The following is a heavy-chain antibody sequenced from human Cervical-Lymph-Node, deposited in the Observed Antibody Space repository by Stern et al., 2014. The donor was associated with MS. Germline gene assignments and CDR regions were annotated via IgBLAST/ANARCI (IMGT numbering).Heavy chain of an antibody. CDR1: GYLFDDYW. Sequence: EVQLVESGAEVKKPGESLKISCEASGYLFDDYWIGWVRQMSGRGLELVAIIFPRDSNTRYSPSVQGQVTISADKSIRTAYLQWSSLKASDTAIYYCARSPATPSGYDRFDYWGQGALVTVSS. CDR3: ARSPATPSGYDRFDY. J-gene: IGHJ4*02. D-gene: IGHD5-12*01. CDR2: IFPRDSNT. V-gene: IGHV5-51*03.